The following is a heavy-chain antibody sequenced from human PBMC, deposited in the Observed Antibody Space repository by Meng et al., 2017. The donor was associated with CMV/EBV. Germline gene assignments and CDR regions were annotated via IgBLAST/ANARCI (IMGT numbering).Heavy chain of an antibody. CDR2: IYSGGSST. Sequence: GESLKISCAASGLTFSSYAMSWVRQAPGKGLEWVSVIYSGGSSTYYADSVKGRFTISRDNSKNTLYLQMNSLRAEDTAVYYCAKGGSSWYDPWGQGTLVTVSS. J-gene: IGHJ5*02. CDR3: AKGGSSWYDP. D-gene: IGHD6-13*01. V-gene: IGHV3-23*03. CDR1: GLTFSSYA.